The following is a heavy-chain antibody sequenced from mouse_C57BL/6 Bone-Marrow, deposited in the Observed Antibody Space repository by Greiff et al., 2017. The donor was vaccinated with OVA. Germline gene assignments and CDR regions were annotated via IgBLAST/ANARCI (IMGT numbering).Heavy chain of an antibody. CDR2: INPGSGGT. CDR3: ATSHYAMDY. J-gene: IGHJ4*01. Sequence: VQLVESGAELVRPGTSVKVSCKASGYAFTNYLIEWVKQRPGQGLEWIGVINPGSGGTNYNEKFKGKATLTADKSSSTAYMQLSSLTSEDSAVYFCATSHYAMDYWGQGTSVTVSS. CDR1: GYAFTNYL. V-gene: IGHV1-54*01.